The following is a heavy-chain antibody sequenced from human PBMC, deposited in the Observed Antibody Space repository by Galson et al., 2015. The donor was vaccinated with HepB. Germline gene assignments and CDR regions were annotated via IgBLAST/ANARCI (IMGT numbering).Heavy chain of an antibody. J-gene: IGHJ4*02. D-gene: IGHD3-10*01. V-gene: IGHV3-23*01. Sequence: SLRLSCAASRFTFSNYVMSWVRQAPGRGLEWVSVINPRGDRSYYADSVKGRFTISRDNPENTLYLQMNSLRVEDTAVYYCAKDSGSGSNYFDYWGQGTLVTVSS. CDR3: AKDSGSGSNYFDY. CDR2: INPRGDRS. CDR1: RFTFSNYV.